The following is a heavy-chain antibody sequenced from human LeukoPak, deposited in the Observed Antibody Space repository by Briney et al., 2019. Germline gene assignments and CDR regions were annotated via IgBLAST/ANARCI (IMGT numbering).Heavy chain of an antibody. CDR3: ARWGGDDILTGYRN. CDR1: GFTFSSYS. V-gene: IGHV3-21*01. D-gene: IGHD3-9*01. CDR2: ISSSSSYI. J-gene: IGHJ4*02. Sequence: GGSLRLSCAASGFTFSSYSMNWVRQAPGKGLEWVSSISSSSSYIYYADSVKGRFTISRDNAKNSLYLQMNSLRAEDTAVYYCARWGGDDILTGYRNWGQGTLVTVSS.